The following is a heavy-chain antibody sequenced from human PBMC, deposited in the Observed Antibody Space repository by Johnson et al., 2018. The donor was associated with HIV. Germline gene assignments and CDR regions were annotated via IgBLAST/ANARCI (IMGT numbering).Heavy chain of an antibody. CDR3: AKRLHRYNWKGDAFDI. CDR2: ISYDGSNK. J-gene: IGHJ3*02. V-gene: IGHV3-30*18. CDR1: GFTFSSYG. Sequence: QVQLVESGGGVVQPGRSLRLSCAASGFTFSSYGMHWVRQAPGKGLKWVALISYDGSNKYYADSVKGRFTISRDNSKNTLYLHMNNLRVEDTAVYYCAKRLHRYNWKGDAFDIWGQGTMVTVSS. D-gene: IGHD1-20*01.